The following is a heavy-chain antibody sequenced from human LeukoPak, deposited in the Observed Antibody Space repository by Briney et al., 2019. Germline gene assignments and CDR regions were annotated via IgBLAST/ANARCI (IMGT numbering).Heavy chain of an antibody. V-gene: IGHV4-4*09. CDR2: IYTSGST. D-gene: IGHD6-13*01. J-gene: IGHJ4*02. CDR3: ATDLAAAEY. CDR1: GGSISSYY. Sequence: SETLSLTCAVSGGSISSYYWSWIRQPPGMGLEWIGYIYTSGSTNYNPSLKSRVTISVDTSKNQFSLKLSSVTAADTAVYYCATDLAAAEYWGQGTLVTVSS.